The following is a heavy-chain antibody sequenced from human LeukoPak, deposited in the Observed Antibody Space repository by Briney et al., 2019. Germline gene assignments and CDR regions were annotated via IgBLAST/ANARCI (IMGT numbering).Heavy chain of an antibody. CDR1: GFTFSSYA. D-gene: IGHD3-9*01. Sequence: GGSLRLSCAASGFTFSSYAMSWVRQAPGKGLEWVSAISGSGGSTYYADSVRGRFTISRDNSKNTLYLQMNSLRAEDTAVYYCARITIFFVNLNWGQGTLVTVSS. CDR2: ISGSGGST. CDR3: ARITIFFVNLN. V-gene: IGHV3-23*01. J-gene: IGHJ4*02.